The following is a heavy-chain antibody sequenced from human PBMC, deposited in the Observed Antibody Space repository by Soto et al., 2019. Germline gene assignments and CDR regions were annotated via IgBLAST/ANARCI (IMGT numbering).Heavy chain of an antibody. V-gene: IGHV3-23*01. CDR2: INSRGGST. D-gene: IGHD3-9*01. J-gene: IGHJ4*02. CDR3: ARAYLRYFDWFDY. CDR1: GFTFSSYA. Sequence: GGSLRLSCAASGFTFSSYAMSWVRQAPGKGLEWVSAINSRGGSTYYADSVKGRFTVSRDSSKNTLYLQMNSLRAEDTAVYYCARAYLRYFDWFDYWGQGTLVTVSS.